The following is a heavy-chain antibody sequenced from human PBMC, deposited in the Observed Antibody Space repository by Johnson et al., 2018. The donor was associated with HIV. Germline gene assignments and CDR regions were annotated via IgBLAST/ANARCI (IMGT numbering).Heavy chain of an antibody. CDR1: GFTFSSYP. D-gene: IGHD2-21*02. J-gene: IGHJ3*02. CDR3: ARVVVVTAKGAFDI. V-gene: IGHV3-30*14. Sequence: QVQLVESGGGVAQPGRSLRLSCAASGFTFSSYPMHWVRQAPGKGLEWVAVISSDGSNKYYADSVKGRFTISRDNSKNTLYLQMNSLRAEDTAVYYCARVVVVTAKGAFDIWGQGTMVTVSS. CDR2: ISSDGSNK.